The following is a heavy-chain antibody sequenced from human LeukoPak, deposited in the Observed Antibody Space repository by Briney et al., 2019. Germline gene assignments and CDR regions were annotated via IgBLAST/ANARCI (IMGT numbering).Heavy chain of an antibody. J-gene: IGHJ3*02. V-gene: IGHV3-21*01. CDR3: ARDRSGSSSVDDAFDI. Sequence: GGSLRLSCAASGFSFENYNMNWVRQAPGKGLEWVADINVITGYIYYADSLKGRFTISRDNAKKSLFLEMNSLRVEDTAVYYCARDRSGSSSVDDAFDIWGQGIMVTVSS. CDR2: INVITGYI. D-gene: IGHD1-26*01. CDR1: GFSFENYN.